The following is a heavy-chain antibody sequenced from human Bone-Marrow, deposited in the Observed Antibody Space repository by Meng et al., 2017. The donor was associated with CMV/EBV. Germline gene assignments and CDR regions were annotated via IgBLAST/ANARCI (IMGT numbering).Heavy chain of an antibody. CDR1: GFTFSSYA. D-gene: IGHD6-19*01. Sequence: GESLKISCAASGFTFSSYAMHWVRQAPGKGLEWVAVISYDGSNKYYADSVKGRFTISRDNSKNTLYLQMNSLRAEDTAVYYCARDSPDSSGWYFDYWGQGTLVTVSS. CDR3: ARDSPDSSGWYFDY. CDR2: ISYDGSNK. J-gene: IGHJ4*02. V-gene: IGHV3-30-3*01.